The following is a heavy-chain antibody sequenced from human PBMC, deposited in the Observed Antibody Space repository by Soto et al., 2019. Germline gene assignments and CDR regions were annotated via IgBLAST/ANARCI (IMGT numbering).Heavy chain of an antibody. CDR1: GYTFTSYY. CDR3: ARDPPHYDFWSGYPPYYYYGMDV. J-gene: IGHJ6*02. D-gene: IGHD3-3*01. CDR2: INPSGGST. V-gene: IGHV1-46*01. Sequence: ASVKVSCKASGYTFTSYYMDWVRQAPGQGLEWMGIINPSGGSTSYAQKFQGRVTMTRDTSTSTVYMELSSLRSEDTAVYYCARDPPHYDFWSGYPPYYYYGMDVWGQGILVTVSS.